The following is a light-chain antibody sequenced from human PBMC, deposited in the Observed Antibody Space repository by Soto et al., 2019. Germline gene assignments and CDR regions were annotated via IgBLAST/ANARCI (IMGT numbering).Light chain of an antibody. J-gene: IGKJ1*01. CDR3: QQYSNWPWT. V-gene: IGKV3-15*01. Sequence: ETVMRQSPATLSVSPGQRATLSCWASPSVSSNLAWYQRKPGQAPRLLIRGSTTRATGIPARFSGSGSGTEFTLTISSLQSEDFAVYYCQQYSNWPWTFGQGTKVDIK. CDR1: PSVSSN. CDR2: GST.